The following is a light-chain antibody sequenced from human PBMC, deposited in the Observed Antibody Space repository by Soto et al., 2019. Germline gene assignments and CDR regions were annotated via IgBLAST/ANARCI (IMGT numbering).Light chain of an antibody. J-gene: IGKJ5*01. V-gene: IGKV3-11*01. CDR2: DSS. Sequence: IVLTQSPATLSLSPGERATLSCRASQSVSIYLAWYQQKPGHAPRLLIYDSSNRAAGIPARFSARGSGTDFTLFISNLEPEDSAVYYCQHRSNWPPITFGQGTRLEIK. CDR3: QHRSNWPPIT. CDR1: QSVSIY.